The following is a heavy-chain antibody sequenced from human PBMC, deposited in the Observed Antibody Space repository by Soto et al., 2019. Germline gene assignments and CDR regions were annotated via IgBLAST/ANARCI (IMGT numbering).Heavy chain of an antibody. CDR3: ARNKAAVVPAGLSYYFDY. V-gene: IGHV4-59*01. Sequence: SETLSLTCTVSGGSISSYYWSWIRQPPGKGLEWIGYIYYSGSTNYNPSLKSRVTISVDTSKNQFSLKLSSVTAADTAVYYCARNKAAVVPAGLSYYFDYWGQGTLVTVSS. CDR1: GGSISSYY. J-gene: IGHJ4*02. CDR2: IYYSGST. D-gene: IGHD2-2*01.